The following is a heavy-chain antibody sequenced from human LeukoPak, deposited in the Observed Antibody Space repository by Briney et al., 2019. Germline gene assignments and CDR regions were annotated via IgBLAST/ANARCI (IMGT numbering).Heavy chain of an antibody. CDR1: GYTFTSYY. D-gene: IGHD2-15*01. Sequence: GASVKVSCTASGYTFTSYYMHWVRQAPGQGLEWLGIINPSGGSTSYAQKFQGRVTMTRDTSTSTVYMELSSLRSEDTAVYYCARGGYCSGGSCYRYWYFDLWGRGTLVTVSS. CDR2: INPSGGST. J-gene: IGHJ2*01. CDR3: ARGGYCSGGSCYRYWYFDL. V-gene: IGHV1-46*01.